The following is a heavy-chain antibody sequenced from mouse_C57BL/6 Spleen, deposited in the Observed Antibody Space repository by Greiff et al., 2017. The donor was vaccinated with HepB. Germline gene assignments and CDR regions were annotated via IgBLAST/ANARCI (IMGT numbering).Heavy chain of an antibody. CDR3: TRETIITTVVPGYFDV. CDR1: GFTFSSYA. D-gene: IGHD1-1*01. V-gene: IGHV5-9-1*02. Sequence: EVKLMESGEGLVKPGGSLKLSCAASGFTFSSYAMSWVRQTPEKRLEWVAYISSGGDYIYYADTVKGRFTISRDNARNTLYLQMSSLKSEDTAMYYCTRETIITTVVPGYFDVWGTGTTVTVSS. J-gene: IGHJ1*03. CDR2: ISSGGDYI.